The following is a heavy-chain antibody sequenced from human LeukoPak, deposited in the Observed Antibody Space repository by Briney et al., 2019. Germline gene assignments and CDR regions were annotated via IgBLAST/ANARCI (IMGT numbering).Heavy chain of an antibody. D-gene: IGHD3-10*01. CDR2: INHSGST. CDR3: ARLLRQYYYGSGSYYKGNWFDP. CDR1: GGSFSGYY. J-gene: IGHJ5*02. V-gene: IGHV4-34*01. Sequence: SETLSLTCAVYGGSFSGYYWSWIRQPPGKGLEWIGEINHSGSTSYNPSLKSRVTLSVDTSKNQFSLKLSSVTAADTAVYYCARLLRQYYYGSGSYYKGNWFDPWGQGTLVTVSS.